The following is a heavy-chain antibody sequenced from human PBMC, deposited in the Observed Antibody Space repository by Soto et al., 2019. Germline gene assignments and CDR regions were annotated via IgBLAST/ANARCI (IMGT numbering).Heavy chain of an antibody. J-gene: IGHJ4*02. V-gene: IGHV3-23*01. CDR1: GFTFTSYA. CDR3: AKAGIPAYYFDY. Sequence: GGSLRLSCSASGFTFTSYAMSWVRQAPGKGLEWVSAISGSGGSTYYADSVKGRFTISRDNSKNTLYLQMNSLRAEDTAVYYCAKAGIPAYYFDYWGQGTLVTVSS. D-gene: IGHD6-25*01. CDR2: ISGSGGST.